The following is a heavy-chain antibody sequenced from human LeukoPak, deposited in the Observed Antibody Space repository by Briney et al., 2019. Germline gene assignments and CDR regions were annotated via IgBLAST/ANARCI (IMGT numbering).Heavy chain of an antibody. Sequence: ASVKVSCKASGGTFSSYAISWVRQAPGQGLEWMGRIIPILGTANYAQKFQGRVTMTRNTSISTAYMELSSLRSEDTAVYYCARRGRGVNIDWGQGTLVTVSS. V-gene: IGHV1-69*04. CDR2: IIPILGTA. CDR1: GGTFSSYA. D-gene: IGHD3-10*01. CDR3: ARRGRGVNID. J-gene: IGHJ4*02.